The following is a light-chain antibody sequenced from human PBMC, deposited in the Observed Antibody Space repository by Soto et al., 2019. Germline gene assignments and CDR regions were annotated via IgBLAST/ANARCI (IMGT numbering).Light chain of an antibody. J-gene: IGLJ3*02. CDR3: AAWDDSLNGLV. CDR2: TNT. V-gene: IGLV1-44*01. Sequence: QSVLTQPPSASGTPGQRVTISCSGVTSSIGGDTVDWYQSVPGTAPKLVIFTNTQRPSGVPDRFSGSRSGTSAFLTISGLQSEDEADYYCAAWDDSLNGLVFGGGTKVTVL. CDR1: TSSIGGDT.